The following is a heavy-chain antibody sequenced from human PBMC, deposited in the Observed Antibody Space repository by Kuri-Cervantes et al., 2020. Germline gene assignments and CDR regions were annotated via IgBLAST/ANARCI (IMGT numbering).Heavy chain of an antibody. CDR2: INRSRST. Sequence: SETLSLTCAVYGGSFSGYYWSWIRQPPGKGLEWIGEINRSRSTNYNPSLKSRVTMSVDTSKNQFSLKLSSVTAADTAVYYCARRGYADNYFDYWGRGTLVTVSS. CDR3: ARRGYADNYFDY. J-gene: IGHJ4*02. D-gene: IGHD1-1*01. V-gene: IGHV4-34*01. CDR1: GGSFSGYY.